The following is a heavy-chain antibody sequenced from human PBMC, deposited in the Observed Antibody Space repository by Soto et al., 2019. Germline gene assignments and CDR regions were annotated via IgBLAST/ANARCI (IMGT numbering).Heavy chain of an antibody. D-gene: IGHD3-3*01. V-gene: IGHV3-23*01. CDR3: AKTFYDFWSGTLLI. CDR1: GFTFSSYA. J-gene: IGHJ3*02. Sequence: GESLKISCAASGFTFSSYAMSWVRQAPGKGLEWVSAISGSGGSTYYADSVKGRFTISRDNSKNTLYLQMNSLRAEDTAVYYCAKTFYDFWSGTLLIWGQGTMVTVSS. CDR2: ISGSGGST.